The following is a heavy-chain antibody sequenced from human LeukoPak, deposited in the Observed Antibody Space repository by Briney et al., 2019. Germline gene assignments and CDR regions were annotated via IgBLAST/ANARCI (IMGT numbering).Heavy chain of an antibody. D-gene: IGHD3-3*01. CDR2: ISGSGDSS. CDR1: GFTFSDYY. CDR3: AKDRVRSDFWSGYFEY. J-gene: IGHJ4*02. Sequence: GGSLRLSCAASGFTFSDYYMSWIRQAPGKGLEWVSGISGSGDSSYYADSVKGRFTISRDNSKNTLYLQMSSLRAEDTAVYYCAKDRVRSDFWSGYFEYWGQGTLVTVSS. V-gene: IGHV3-23*01.